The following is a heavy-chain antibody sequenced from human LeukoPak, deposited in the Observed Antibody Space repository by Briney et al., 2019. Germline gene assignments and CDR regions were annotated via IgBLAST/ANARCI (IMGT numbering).Heavy chain of an antibody. CDR1: GYTFTSYA. D-gene: IGHD5-24*01. V-gene: IGHV1-3*01. J-gene: IGHJ4*02. Sequence: ASVKVSCKASGYTFTSYAMHWVRQAPGQRLEWMGWINAGNGNTKYSQKFQSRVTITRDTSASTAYMELSSLRSEDTAVYYCAAGRWLQLLATIWGQGTLVTVSS. CDR3: AAGRWLQLLATI. CDR2: INAGNGNT.